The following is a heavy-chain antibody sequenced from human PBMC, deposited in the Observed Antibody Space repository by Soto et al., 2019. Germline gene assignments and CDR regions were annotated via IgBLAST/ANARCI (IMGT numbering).Heavy chain of an antibody. D-gene: IGHD6-13*01. V-gene: IGHV4-4*02. CDR3: ARYSASCLYYYFGMDV. CDR2: IYHTGIT. Sequence: SETLSLTXAVSGDSISSSNWWTWVRQPPGKGLEWIGDIYHTGITNYNPSLKSRVTILVDKSKNQFSLKLTSVTAADTAVYYCARYSASCLYYYFGMDVWGQGTTVTVSS. J-gene: IGHJ6*02. CDR1: GDSISSSNW.